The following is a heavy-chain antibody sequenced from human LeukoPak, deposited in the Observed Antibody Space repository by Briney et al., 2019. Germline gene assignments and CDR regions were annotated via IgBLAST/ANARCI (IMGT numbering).Heavy chain of an antibody. D-gene: IGHD6-13*01. CDR2: IYYSGST. CDR3: ARVGRGYSSSWYVGYYYYMDV. V-gene: IGHV4-59*01. Sequence: SETLSLTCTVSGGSISSYYWSWIRHPPAKGLERIGYIYYSGSTNYNPSLKSQVTISVDTSKNQFSLKLSSVTAADTGVYYCARVGRGYSSSWYVGYYYYMDVWGKGTTVTVSS. CDR1: GGSISSYY. J-gene: IGHJ6*03.